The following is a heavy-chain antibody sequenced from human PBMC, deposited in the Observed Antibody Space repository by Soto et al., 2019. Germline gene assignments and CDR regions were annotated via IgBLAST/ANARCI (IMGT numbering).Heavy chain of an antibody. V-gene: IGHV3-15*07. CDR3: TTESGSSWPYYHYYGMDV. J-gene: IGHJ6*02. Sequence: PGGSLRLSCVGSGFTFSDASMNWVRQAPGKGLEWVGRIRSKTDGETTDYAAPVKGRFTISRDDSKNTLYLQMNSLKTEDTAPYYCTTESGSSWPYYHYYGMDVWGQGTTVTVSS. CDR2: IRSKTDGETT. D-gene: IGHD6-13*01. CDR1: GFTFSDAS.